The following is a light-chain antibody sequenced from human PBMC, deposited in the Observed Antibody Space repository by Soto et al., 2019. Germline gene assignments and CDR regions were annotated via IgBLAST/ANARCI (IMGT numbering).Light chain of an antibody. CDR3: QQYGSSPQT. CDR1: QSVSSSS. CDR2: GAS. Sequence: IVLTQSPGTLSLSPGERATLSCRARQSVSSSSLAWYQQKPGQAPRLLIYGASSRATGIPDRFSGSGSGTDFTLTSSRLEPEDFAVYYCQQYGSSPQTFGQGTRLEIK. V-gene: IGKV3-20*01. J-gene: IGKJ5*01.